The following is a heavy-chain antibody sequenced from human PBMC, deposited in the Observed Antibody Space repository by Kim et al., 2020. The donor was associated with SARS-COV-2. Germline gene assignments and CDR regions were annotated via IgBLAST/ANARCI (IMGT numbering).Heavy chain of an antibody. CDR3: AKDGYDILTGYPRGGFDI. J-gene: IGHJ3*02. V-gene: IGHV3-30*18. Sequence: GGSLRLSCAASGFTFSSYGMHWVRQAPGKGLEWGAVISNDGRNKYYADSVKGRFTISRDNSKNTLYLQMNSLRAEDTAVYYCAKDGYDILTGYPRGGFDIWGQGTRVTVSS. CDR1: GFTFSSYG. CDR2: ISNDGRNK. D-gene: IGHD3-9*01.